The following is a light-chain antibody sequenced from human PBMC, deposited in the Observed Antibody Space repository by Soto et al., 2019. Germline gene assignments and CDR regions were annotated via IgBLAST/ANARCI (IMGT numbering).Light chain of an antibody. CDR2: AAS. CDR1: QSISSY. J-gene: IGKJ1*01. Sequence: DIQMTQSPSSLSASVGDRVTITCRASQSISSYLNWYQQKPGKAPKLLIYAASSLQSGVPSRFSGSGSGTEFTLTIRSLQPEDFATYYCQQSYTTPQTFGQGTKVDI. CDR3: QQSYTTPQT. V-gene: IGKV1-39*01.